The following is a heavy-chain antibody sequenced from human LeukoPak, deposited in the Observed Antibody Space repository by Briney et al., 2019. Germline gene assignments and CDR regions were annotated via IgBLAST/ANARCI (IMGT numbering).Heavy chain of an antibody. CDR2: IYHSGST. Sequence: PSETLSLTCAVSGGSISSGGYSWSWIRQPPGQGLEWIGYIYHSGSTNYNPSLKSRVTISVDTSKNQFSLELSSVTAADTAVYYCARAAVHISSWSGWFDPWGQGTLVTVSS. D-gene: IGHD6-13*01. V-gene: IGHV4-30-2*01. CDR3: ARAAVHISSWSGWFDP. CDR1: GGSISSGGYS. J-gene: IGHJ5*02.